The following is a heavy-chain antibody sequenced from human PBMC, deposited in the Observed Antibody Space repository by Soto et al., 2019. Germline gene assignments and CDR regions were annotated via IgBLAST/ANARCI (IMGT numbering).Heavy chain of an antibody. Sequence: SETLSLTCTVSGGSVSSGTYYWSWIRQPPGKGLEWIGYIYYSGSTYYNPSLKSRVTISVDTSKNQFSLKLSSVTAADTAVYYCAREIVVVTADNWFDPWGQGTLVTVSS. D-gene: IGHD2-21*02. J-gene: IGHJ5*02. CDR2: IYYSGST. V-gene: IGHV4-61*01. CDR3: AREIVVVTADNWFDP. CDR1: GGSVSSGTYY.